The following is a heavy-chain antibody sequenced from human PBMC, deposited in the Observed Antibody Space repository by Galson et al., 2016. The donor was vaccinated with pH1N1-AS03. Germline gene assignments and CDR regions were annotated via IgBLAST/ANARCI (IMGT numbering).Heavy chain of an antibody. D-gene: IGHD2-15*01. J-gene: IGHJ3*02. CDR1: GDSVSSNIDA. Sequence: CAISGDSVSSNIDAWNWIRHSPSRGLEWLGRTSWRSKWYIDYALSLKSRITINPDTYKNQFSLQLTSVIPDDTAVYYCARGRYSGFESWGQGAKVTVSS. CDR3: ARGRYSGFES. V-gene: IGHV6-1*01. CDR2: TSWRSKWYI.